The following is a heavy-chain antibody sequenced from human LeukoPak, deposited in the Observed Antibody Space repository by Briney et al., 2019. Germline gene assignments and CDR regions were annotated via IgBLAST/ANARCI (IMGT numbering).Heavy chain of an antibody. V-gene: IGHV1-69*13. CDR3: ARAGYCSSTSCFSAFDI. Sequence: GASVKVSCKASGGTFSSYAISWVRQAPGQGLEWMGGIIPIFGTANYAQKFQGRVTITADESTSTAYMELSSLRSEDTAVYYCARAGYCSSTSCFSAFDIWGQGTMVTVSS. CDR1: GGTFSSYA. CDR2: IIPIFGTA. J-gene: IGHJ3*02. D-gene: IGHD2-2*01.